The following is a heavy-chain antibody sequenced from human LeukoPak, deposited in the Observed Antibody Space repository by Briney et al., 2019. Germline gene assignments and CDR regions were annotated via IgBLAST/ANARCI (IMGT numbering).Heavy chain of an antibody. V-gene: IGHV3-74*01. D-gene: IGHD3-22*01. J-gene: IGHJ4*02. CDR2: INSAGTST. CDR1: GFTFSSFW. Sequence: GGTLRLSCAASGFTFSSFWMHWVRQAPGHGLVWVSRINSAGTSTSYADSVKGRFTISRDNAKNTLDLQMNSLRADDTAVYYCAKSDDSGPDYWGQGTLVTVSS. CDR3: AKSDDSGPDY.